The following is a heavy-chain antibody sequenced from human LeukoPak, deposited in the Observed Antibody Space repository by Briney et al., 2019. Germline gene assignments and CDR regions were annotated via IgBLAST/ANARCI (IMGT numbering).Heavy chain of an antibody. Sequence: SETLSLTCTVSGGSISSYYWSWIRQPPGKGLEWIGYIYYSGSTNYNPSLKSRVTISVDTSKNQFSPKLSSVTAADTAVYYCASEIYSGSYSGLAYWGQGTLVTVSS. CDR3: ASEIYSGSYSGLAY. J-gene: IGHJ4*02. CDR1: GGSISSYY. D-gene: IGHD1-26*01. V-gene: IGHV4-59*01. CDR2: IYYSGST.